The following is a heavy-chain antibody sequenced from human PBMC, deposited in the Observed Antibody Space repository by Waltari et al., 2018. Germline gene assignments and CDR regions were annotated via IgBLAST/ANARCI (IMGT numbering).Heavy chain of an antibody. CDR3: ATLDTYGGNSGAAFDI. CDR2: INPSGGST. V-gene: IGHV1-46*01. CDR1: GYTITSYY. Sequence: VHLVQSGAEVKKPGASVKDSCKASGYTITSYYMHWLSHAPGQRLEWMVIINPSGGSTSYAQKFQGRVTMTRDTSTSTVYLELSSLRSEDTAVYYCATLDTYGGNSGAAFDIWGQGTMVTVSS. J-gene: IGHJ3*02. D-gene: IGHD4-17*01.